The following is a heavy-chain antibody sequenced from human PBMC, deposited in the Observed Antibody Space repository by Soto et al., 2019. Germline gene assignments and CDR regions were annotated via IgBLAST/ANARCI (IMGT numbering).Heavy chain of an antibody. J-gene: IGHJ5*02. CDR1: GGSISPYS. CDR3: ARLSGGYDDYGGWFAP. CDR2: VSHSGRT. D-gene: IGHD4-17*01. Sequence: QVHLVESGPGLVKPSETLSLTCTISGGSISPYSWTWIRQSPGKGLEWIGYVSHSGRTFYTPSLKSRLTLSLDTSRSHFYLRLKSVSAEDTAVYYCARLSGGYDDYGGWFAPWGQGTLVTVSS. V-gene: IGHV4-59*01.